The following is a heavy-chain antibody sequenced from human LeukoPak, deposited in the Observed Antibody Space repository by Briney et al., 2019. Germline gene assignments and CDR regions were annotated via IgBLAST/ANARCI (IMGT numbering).Heavy chain of an antibody. D-gene: IGHD2-2*01. CDR1: GYTFTSYD. V-gene: IGHV1-8*01. CDR2: MSPNSGNT. J-gene: IGHJ6*02. Sequence: ASVKVSCKASGYTFTSYDINRVRQATGQGLEWMGWMSPNSGNTSYAQKFQGRVTMTRNTAISTAYMELSRLRAEDTAVYYCSRGRNKHSYPLLFISYCRGVDVWGQGTTVTVSS. CDR3: SRGRNKHSYPLLFISYCRGVDV.